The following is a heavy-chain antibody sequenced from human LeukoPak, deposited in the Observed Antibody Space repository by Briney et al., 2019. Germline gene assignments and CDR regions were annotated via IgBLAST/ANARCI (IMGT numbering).Heavy chain of an antibody. J-gene: IGHJ4*02. V-gene: IGHV4-59*01. CDR2: IYYSGST. D-gene: IGHD3-3*01. Sequence: SETLSLTCTVSGGSISSYYWSWIRQPPGKGLEWIAYIYYSGSTNYNPSLKSRVTISVDTSKNQFSLKLTSVTAADTAVYYCARDRKGGFWSGYFDYWGQGTLVTVSS. CDR3: ARDRKGGFWSGYFDY. CDR1: GGSISSYY.